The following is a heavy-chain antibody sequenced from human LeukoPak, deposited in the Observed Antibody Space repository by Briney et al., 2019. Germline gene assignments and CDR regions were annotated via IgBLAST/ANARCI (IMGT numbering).Heavy chain of an antibody. CDR2: ISSSSSPI. CDR1: GFIFSSYS. J-gene: IGHJ4*02. Sequence: GGSLRLSCAASGFIFSSYSMIWVRQAPGKGLEWVSYISSSSSPIYHADSVKGRFTISRDNAKNSLYLQMNSLRAEDTAVYYCARVSATVDWYFAYWGQGTLVTVSS. D-gene: IGHD4-17*01. V-gene: IGHV3-48*01. CDR3: ARVSATVDWYFAY.